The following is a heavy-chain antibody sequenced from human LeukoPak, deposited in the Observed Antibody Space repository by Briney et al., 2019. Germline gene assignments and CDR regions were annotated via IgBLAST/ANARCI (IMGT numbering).Heavy chain of an antibody. J-gene: IGHJ4*02. CDR1: GYTFTHYY. D-gene: IGHD1-26*01. CDR3: ARGDSGSYCY. CDR2: IRPSDGST. Sequence: GASVKVSCKASGYTFTHYYIHWVRQAPGHGLGGMGLIRPSDGSTPYAEKFQGRVTMTRDTSTSTVYMELSSLRSEDTAIYYCARGDSGSYCYWGQGTLVTVSS. V-gene: IGHV1-46*01.